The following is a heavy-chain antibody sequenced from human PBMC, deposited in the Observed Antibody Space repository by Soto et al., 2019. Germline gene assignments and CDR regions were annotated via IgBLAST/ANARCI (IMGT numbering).Heavy chain of an antibody. CDR1: GYTFTSYA. CDR2: INAGNGNT. Sequence: ASVKVSCKASGYTFTSYAMHWVRQAPGQRLEWMGWINAGNGNTKYSQKFQGRVTITRDTSASTAYMELSSLRSEDTAVYYCARGEFPDDPIDYWGQGTLVTVS. J-gene: IGHJ4*02. D-gene: IGHD3-10*01. V-gene: IGHV1-3*01. CDR3: ARGEFPDDPIDY.